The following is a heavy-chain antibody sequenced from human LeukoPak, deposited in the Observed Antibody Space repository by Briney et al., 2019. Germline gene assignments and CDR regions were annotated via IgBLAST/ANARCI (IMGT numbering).Heavy chain of an antibody. V-gene: IGHV3-48*01. CDR3: ARNSAGDYYYYGMDV. CDR2: ISSSSSTI. J-gene: IGHJ6*02. CDR1: GFTFSGYS. Sequence: GGSLRLSCAASGFTFSGYSMNWVRQAPGKGLGWVSYISSSSSTIYYADSVKGRFTISRDNAKNSLYLQMNSLRAEDTAVYYCARNSAGDYYYYGMDVWGQGTTVTVSS. D-gene: IGHD2/OR15-2a*01.